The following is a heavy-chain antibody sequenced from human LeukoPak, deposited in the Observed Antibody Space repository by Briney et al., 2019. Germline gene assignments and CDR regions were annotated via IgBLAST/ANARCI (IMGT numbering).Heavy chain of an antibody. D-gene: IGHD3-10*01. CDR1: GFTFSSYG. CDR2: ISYDGSNE. Sequence: GGSLRLSCAASGFTFSSYGMHWVRQAPGKGLEWVAVISYDGSNEYYADSVKGRFTISRDNSKNTLYLQMNSLRAEDTAVYYCAKDHGSLGSGLNWGQGTLVTVSS. V-gene: IGHV3-30*18. CDR3: AKDHGSLGSGLN. J-gene: IGHJ4*02.